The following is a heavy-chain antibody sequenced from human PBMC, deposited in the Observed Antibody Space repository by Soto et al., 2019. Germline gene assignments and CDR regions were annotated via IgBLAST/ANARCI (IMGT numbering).Heavy chain of an antibody. Sequence: SVKVSCKASGETFSTFAITWVRQAPGHGPEWMGGIIPLFGTAHYARRFEDRVTMTADESTSTAYMELRSLTSEDTAIYYCARGSPCSTTTCSLNEVWFDPWGQGTLVTVSS. CDR2: IIPLFGTA. CDR1: GETFSTFA. D-gene: IGHD1-1*01. J-gene: IGHJ5*02. V-gene: IGHV1-69*13. CDR3: ARGSPCSTTTCSLNEVWFDP.